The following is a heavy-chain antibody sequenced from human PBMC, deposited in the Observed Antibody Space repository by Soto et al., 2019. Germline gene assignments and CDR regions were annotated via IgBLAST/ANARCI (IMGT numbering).Heavy chain of an antibody. V-gene: IGHV3-48*02. CDR3: ARVIMDV. J-gene: IGHJ6*02. CDR1: GFTFSSYS. CDR2: ISSSSSTI. Sequence: SLRHPCAVSGFTFSSYSMNWVRQATGKGLEWVSYISSSSSTIYYADSVKGRFTISRDNAKNSLYLQMNSLRDEDTAVYYCARVIMDVWGQGTTVTVSS.